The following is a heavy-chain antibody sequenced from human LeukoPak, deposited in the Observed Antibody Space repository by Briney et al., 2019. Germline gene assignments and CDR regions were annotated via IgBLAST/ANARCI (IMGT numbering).Heavy chain of an antibody. CDR3: ARESGKFDY. V-gene: IGHV3-43*02. Sequence: GGSLRLSCVASGLPIADFAMHWVRQAPGKGLKWVSLISGDGVSTFYADSVKGRFSISRDNSKNSLSLEMNSLRTEDTAMYYCARESGKFDYWGQGTLVAVSS. CDR1: GLPIADFA. J-gene: IGHJ4*02. CDR2: ISGDGVST.